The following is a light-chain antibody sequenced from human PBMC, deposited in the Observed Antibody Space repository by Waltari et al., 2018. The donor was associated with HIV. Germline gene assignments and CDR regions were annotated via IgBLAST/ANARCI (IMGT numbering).Light chain of an antibody. CDR1: SSHLGAYDF. CDR2: EVT. Sequence: QSALTQPPSASGSLGQSVTLSCTGPSSHLGAYDFVSCFQQPPHRAPKLLLYEVTRRPATVSDRFSGSRSGNTAFLTVAGLQPDDEATYFCSSYGDSLKVLFGGGTNVTVL. V-gene: IGLV2-8*01. J-gene: IGLJ2*01. CDR3: SSYGDSLKVL.